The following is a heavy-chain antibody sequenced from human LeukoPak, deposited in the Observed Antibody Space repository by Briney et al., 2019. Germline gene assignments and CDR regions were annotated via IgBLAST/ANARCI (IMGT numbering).Heavy chain of an antibody. Sequence: GGSLRLSCAASGYNFDDYAMHWVRQGPGKGLEWVASISWTGDSTVYAESVKGRFTISRDNAKNSLYLQMNSLRAEDTAVYYCAREGEYSSSWYRFSNDFWSNDYWGQGTLVTVSS. CDR2: ISWTGDST. J-gene: IGHJ4*02. CDR1: GYNFDDYA. D-gene: IGHD6-13*01. CDR3: AREGEYSSSWYRFSNDFWSNDY. V-gene: IGHV3-9*01.